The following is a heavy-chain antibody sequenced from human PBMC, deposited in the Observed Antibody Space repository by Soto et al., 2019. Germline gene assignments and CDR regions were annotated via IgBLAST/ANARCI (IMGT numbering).Heavy chain of an antibody. V-gene: IGHV3-23*01. CDR2: ITASGDTT. J-gene: IGHJ6*02. CDR3: ARYIPGVRYYGMDV. CDR1: GFTFSSYA. Sequence: GGSLRLSCAASGFTFSSYAMSWVRQAPGKGLEWDSAITASGDTTYYADSVKGRSTISRDNSKSTMYLQMNSLRAEDTAVYYCARYIPGVRYYGMDVWGQGTTVTVSS. D-gene: IGHD2-2*01.